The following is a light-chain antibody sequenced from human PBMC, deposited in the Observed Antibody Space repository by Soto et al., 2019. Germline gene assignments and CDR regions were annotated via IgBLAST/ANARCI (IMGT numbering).Light chain of an antibody. V-gene: IGLV2-18*02. CDR1: SSDVGGYYR. Sequence: QSVLTQPPSVSGSPGQSVTISCTGTSSDVGGYYRVSWYQQPPGTAPKLMIYEVSHRPSGVPARFSGSKSGNTASLTISGLQAEDEADYYCCAYTAKNTYVFGTGTKVTVL. J-gene: IGLJ1*01. CDR2: EVS. CDR3: CAYTAKNTYV.